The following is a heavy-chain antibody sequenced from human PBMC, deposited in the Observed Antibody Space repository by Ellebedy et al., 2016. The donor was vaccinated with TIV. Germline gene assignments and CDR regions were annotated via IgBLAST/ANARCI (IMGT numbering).Heavy chain of an antibody. V-gene: IGHV3-30*02. CDR1: GFTFSSYG. J-gene: IGHJ4*02. D-gene: IGHD3-22*01. Sequence: GESLKISCAASGFTFSSYGIHWVRQAPGKGLEWVAFIRYHSKNKYYADSVKGRFTISRDNSKNTLFLQMNSLRTEDTAVYYCAKDSFYDSSGYLDYWGQGILVTVSS. CDR2: IRYHSKNK. CDR3: AKDSFYDSSGYLDY.